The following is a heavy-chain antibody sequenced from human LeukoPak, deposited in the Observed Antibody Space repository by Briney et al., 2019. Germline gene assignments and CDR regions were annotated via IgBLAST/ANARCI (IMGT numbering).Heavy chain of an antibody. Sequence: GSLRLSCAASGFTFSSYSMDWVRQAPGKGLEWVSYISSSSSTTYYADSVKGRFTISRDNAKNSLYLQMNSLRAEDTAVYYCARDPGRYYYDSSGSGDYWGQGTLVTVSS. D-gene: IGHD3-22*01. CDR2: ISSSSSTT. V-gene: IGHV3-48*01. CDR3: ARDPGRYYYDSSGSGDY. CDR1: GFTFSSYS. J-gene: IGHJ4*02.